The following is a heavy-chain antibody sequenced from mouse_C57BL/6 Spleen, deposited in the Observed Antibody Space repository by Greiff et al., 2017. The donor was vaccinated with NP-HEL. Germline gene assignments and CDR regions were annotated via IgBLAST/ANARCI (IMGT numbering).Heavy chain of an antibody. CDR3: ARTLYDYDGGFAY. Sequence: EVMLVESGGGLVKPGGSLKLSCAASGFTFSDYGMHWVRQAPEQGLEWVAYISSGSSTIYYADTVKGRCTISRDTAKNTLFLQMTSLRSEDTAMYYCARTLYDYDGGFAYWGQGTLVTVAA. J-gene: IGHJ3*01. V-gene: IGHV5-17*01. D-gene: IGHD2-4*01. CDR2: ISSGSSTI. CDR1: GFTFSDYG.